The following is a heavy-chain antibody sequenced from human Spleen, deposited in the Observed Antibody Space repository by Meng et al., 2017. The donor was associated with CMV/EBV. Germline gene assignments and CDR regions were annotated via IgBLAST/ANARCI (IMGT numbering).Heavy chain of an antibody. D-gene: IGHD3-3*01. Sequence: GETLKISCAASGFMFDDYGMSWVRQVPGKGLEWVAGINVNGGSAGYAASVKGRFTISRDNTKNSLSLQMNSLRVEDTALYYCARGTSLRFLEWKNPHYGMDVWGQGTTVTVSS. V-gene: IGHV3-20*04. CDR2: INVNGGSA. J-gene: IGHJ6*02. CDR3: ARGTSLRFLEWKNPHYGMDV. CDR1: GFMFDDYG.